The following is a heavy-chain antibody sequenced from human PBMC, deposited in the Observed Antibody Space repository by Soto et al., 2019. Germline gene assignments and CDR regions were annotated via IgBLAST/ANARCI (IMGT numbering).Heavy chain of an antibody. D-gene: IGHD2-2*01. CDR3: AKRGFGSEDIVVVPAAMRDYYYGMDV. V-gene: IGHV3-23*01. Sequence: GGSLRLSCAASGFTFSSYAMSWVRQAPGKGLEWVSAISGSGGSTYYADSVKGRFTISRDNSKNTLYLQMNSLRAEDTAVYYCAKRGFGSEDIVVVPAAMRDYYYGMDVWGQGTTVTVSS. CDR2: ISGSGGST. CDR1: GFTFSSYA. J-gene: IGHJ6*02.